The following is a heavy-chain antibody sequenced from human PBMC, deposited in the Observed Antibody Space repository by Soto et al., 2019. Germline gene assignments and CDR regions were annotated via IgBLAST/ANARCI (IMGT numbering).Heavy chain of an antibody. Sequence: QVQLVQSGAEVKKPGSSVKVSCKASGGTFSSYTISWVRQAHGQGLEWMGRIIPILGIANYAQKFQGRVTITADKSTSTAYMELSSVRSEDTAVYCGAIEALTKRYYFDYWGQGTMVTVSS. CDR1: GGTFSSYT. CDR3: AIEALTKRYYFDY. J-gene: IGHJ4*02. CDR2: IIPILGIA. V-gene: IGHV1-69*02.